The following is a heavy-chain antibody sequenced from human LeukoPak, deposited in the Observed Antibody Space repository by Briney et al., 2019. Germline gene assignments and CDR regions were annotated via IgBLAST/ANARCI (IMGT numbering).Heavy chain of an antibody. CDR3: ARGKSGLFGELLRGSWFDP. Sequence: SETLSLTCAVYGGSFSGYYWGWIRQPPGKGLEWIGEINHSGSTNYNPSLKSRVTISVDTSKNQFSLKLSSVTAADTAVYYCARGKSGLFGELLRGSWFDPWGQGTLVTVSS. J-gene: IGHJ5*02. V-gene: IGHV4-34*01. CDR1: GGSFSGYY. D-gene: IGHD3-10*02. CDR2: INHSGST.